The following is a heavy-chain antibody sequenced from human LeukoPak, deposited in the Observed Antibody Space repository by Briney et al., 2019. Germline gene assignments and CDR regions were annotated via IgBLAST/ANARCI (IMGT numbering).Heavy chain of an antibody. J-gene: IGHJ6*02. CDR2: ISYDGSNK. CDR1: GFTFSSYA. Sequence: GGSLRLSCAASGFTFSSYAMHWVRQAPGKGLEWVAVISYDGSNKYYADPVKGRFTISRDNSNNTLYLQMNSLRAEDTAVYYCARAARAVAGTYYYGVDVWGQGTTVTVSS. CDR3: ARAARAVAGTYYYGVDV. V-gene: IGHV3-30-3*01. D-gene: IGHD6-19*01.